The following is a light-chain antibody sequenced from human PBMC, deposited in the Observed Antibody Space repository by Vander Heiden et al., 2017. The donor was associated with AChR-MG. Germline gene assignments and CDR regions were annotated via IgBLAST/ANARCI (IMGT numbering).Light chain of an antibody. CDR1: STNIGGNT. J-gene: IGLJ3*02. V-gene: IGLV1-44*01. CDR3: AAWDDSLNGLWV. Sequence: SVLTQPPSASGTPGQMVTISCSGSSTNIGGNTVNRYQQLPGTTPKLLIYSNNQRPSGVPDRFSGSKSGTSASLAISGLQSEDEADYYCAAWDDSLNGLWVFGGGTKLTVL. CDR2: SNN.